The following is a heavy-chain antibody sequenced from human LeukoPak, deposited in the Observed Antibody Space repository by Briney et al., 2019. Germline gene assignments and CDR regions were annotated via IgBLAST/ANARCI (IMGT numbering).Heavy chain of an antibody. J-gene: IGHJ3*02. V-gene: IGHV3-48*04. Sequence: PGGSLRLSCAASGFTFSSYSMNWVRQAPGNGLEWVSYISSSSSTIYYADSVKSRFTISRDNAKNSLYLQMNSLRAEDTAVYYCATIMTTVTYDAFDIWGQGTMVTVSS. CDR1: GFTFSSYS. CDR2: ISSSSSTI. CDR3: ATIMTTVTYDAFDI. D-gene: IGHD4-17*01.